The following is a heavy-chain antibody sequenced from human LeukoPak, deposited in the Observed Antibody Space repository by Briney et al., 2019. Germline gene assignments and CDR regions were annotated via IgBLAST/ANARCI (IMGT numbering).Heavy chain of an antibody. CDR1: GFTFSSYAMH. J-gene: IGHJ6*02. Sequence: LRLSCSASGFTFSSYAMHWIRQHPGKGLEWIGYIYYSGSTYYNPSLKSRVTISVDTSKNQFSLNLSSATAADTAVYYCARDIVGGSGSGSMDVWGQGTTVTVSS. CDR3: ARDIVGGSGSGSMDV. V-gene: IGHV4-31*02. CDR2: IYYSGST. D-gene: IGHD3-10*01.